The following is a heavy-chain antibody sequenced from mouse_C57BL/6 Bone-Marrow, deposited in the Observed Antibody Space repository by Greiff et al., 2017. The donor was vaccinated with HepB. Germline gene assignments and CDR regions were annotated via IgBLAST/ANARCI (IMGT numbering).Heavy chain of an antibody. Sequence: VQLQQPGAELVKPGASVKLSCKASGYTFTSYWMQWVKQRPGQGLEWIGEIDPSDSYTNYNQKFKGKATLTVDTSSSTAYMQLSSLTSEDSAVYYCAREGPSFPADYWGQGTTLTVSS. CDR3: AREGPSFPADY. J-gene: IGHJ2*01. CDR2: IDPSDSYT. CDR1: GYTFTSYW. V-gene: IGHV1-50*01.